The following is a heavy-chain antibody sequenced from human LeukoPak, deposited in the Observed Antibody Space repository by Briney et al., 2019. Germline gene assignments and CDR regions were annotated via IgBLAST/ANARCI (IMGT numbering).Heavy chain of an antibody. CDR3: ARIVDYYYYYMDV. CDR2: IYYSGST. CDR1: GGSISSYY. J-gene: IGHJ6*03. Sequence: SETLSLTCTVSGGSISSYYWSWIRQPPGKGLEWIGYIYYSGSTNYNPSLKSRVTISVDTSKNQFSLKLSSVTAADTAVYYCARIVDYYYYYMDVWGKGTTVTISS. V-gene: IGHV4-59*01. D-gene: IGHD3-16*02.